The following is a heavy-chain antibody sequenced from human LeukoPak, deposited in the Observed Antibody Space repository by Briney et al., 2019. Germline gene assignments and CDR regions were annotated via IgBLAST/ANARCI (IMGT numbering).Heavy chain of an antibody. V-gene: IGHV1-2*02. D-gene: IGHD1-26*01. CDR1: GYTFTGYY. J-gene: IGHJ4*02. Sequence: ASVKVSCKASGYTFTGYYMHWVRQAPGQGLEWMGGINPNSGDTNYAQKFQGRVTMTRDASISTAYMELSRLRSDDRAVYYCARVSHIVGATKGSFDYWGQGTLVTVSS. CDR3: ARVSHIVGATKGSFDY. CDR2: INPNSGDT.